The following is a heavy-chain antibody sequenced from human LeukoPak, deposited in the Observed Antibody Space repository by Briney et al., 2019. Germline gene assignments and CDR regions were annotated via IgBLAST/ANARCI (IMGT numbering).Heavy chain of an antibody. CDR2: MHPNSGNT. V-gene: IGHV1-8*01. Sequence: ASVKVSCKASGYTFTSYDINWVRQATGQGLEWMGWMHPNSGNTGYAQKFQGRVSMTRNTSISTAYMELSSLRSEDTAVYYCARGRFWSGYYSVNYGMDVWGQGTTVTVSS. CDR1: GYTFTSYD. J-gene: IGHJ6*02. CDR3: ARGRFWSGYYSVNYGMDV. D-gene: IGHD3-3*01.